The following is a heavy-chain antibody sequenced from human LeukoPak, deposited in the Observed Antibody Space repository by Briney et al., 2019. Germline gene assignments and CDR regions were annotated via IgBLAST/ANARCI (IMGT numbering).Heavy chain of an antibody. CDR2: LGHAGET. D-gene: IGHD1-26*01. V-gene: IGHV3-13*01. CDR1: GVAFSSDD. CDR3: APLGDSIY. J-gene: IGHJ4*02. Sequence: GGSLRLSCAASGVAFSSDDMRWVRQVSGKGLEWVPALGHAGETFYAASVKGRFTISREDAKNYFFLQMNSLRAGDTAVYFCAPLGDSIYWGQGTLVTVSS.